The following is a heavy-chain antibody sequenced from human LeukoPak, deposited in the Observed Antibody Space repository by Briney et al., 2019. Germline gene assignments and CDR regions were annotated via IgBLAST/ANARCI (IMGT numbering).Heavy chain of an antibody. J-gene: IGHJ4*02. V-gene: IGHV3-23*01. CDR2: TSGSGGNT. CDR3: AKDLTGPYFDWLLIDSSDY. CDR1: GFTFSSYA. Sequence: GGSLRLSCAASGFTFSSYAMSWVRQAPGKGLEWVSVTSGSGGNTYYADSVKGRFTISRDNSKNTLYLQMNSLRAEDTAVYYCAKDLTGPYFDWLLIDSSDYWGQAALVTVSS. D-gene: IGHD3-9*01.